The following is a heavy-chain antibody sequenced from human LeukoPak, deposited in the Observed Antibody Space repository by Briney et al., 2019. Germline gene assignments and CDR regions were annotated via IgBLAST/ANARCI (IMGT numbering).Heavy chain of an antibody. CDR3: AKGYYDYVWGSYYFDY. J-gene: IGHJ4*02. CDR1: GFTFSSYA. V-gene: IGHV3-23*01. D-gene: IGHD3-16*01. CDR2: ISGSGGST. Sequence: GGSLRLSCAASGFTFSSYAMSWVRQAPGKGLEWVSAISGSGGSTYYADSVKGRFTISTDNSRHTLYLQINSLRAEDTAAYYCAKGYYDYVWGSYYFDYWGQGTLVTVSS.